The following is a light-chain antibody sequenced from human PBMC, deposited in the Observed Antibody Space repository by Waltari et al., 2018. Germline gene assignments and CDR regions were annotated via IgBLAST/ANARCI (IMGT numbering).Light chain of an antibody. CDR1: QSISSW. Sequence: DIQMTQSPSTLSASVGDRVTITCRASQSISSWLAWYQQRPGKAPNLLIYKASSLESGVPSRFSGSGSGTEFTLTISSLPPDDFATYYCQHYNSYSPTFGQGTKVEIK. V-gene: IGKV1-5*03. CDR2: KAS. J-gene: IGKJ1*01. CDR3: QHYNSYSPT.